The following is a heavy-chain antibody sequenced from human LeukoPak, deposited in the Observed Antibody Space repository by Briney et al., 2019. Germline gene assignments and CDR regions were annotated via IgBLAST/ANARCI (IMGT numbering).Heavy chain of an antibody. CDR1: GGSISSYY. Sequence: SETLSLTCTVSGGSISSYYWSWIRQPPGKGLEWIGYIYYSGSTNYNPSLKGRVTISVDTSKNQFSLKLSSVTAADTAVYYCARDKRGPILYWGQGTLVTVSS. D-gene: IGHD5-12*01. V-gene: IGHV4-59*01. J-gene: IGHJ4*02. CDR3: ARDKRGPILY. CDR2: IYYSGST.